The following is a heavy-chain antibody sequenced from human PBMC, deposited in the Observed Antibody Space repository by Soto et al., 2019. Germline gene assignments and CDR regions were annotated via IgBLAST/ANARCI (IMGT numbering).Heavy chain of an antibody. D-gene: IGHD6-6*01. Sequence: PGESLKISCKGAGYSFSNYWIGWVRQMPGKGLGWMGIIYPGDSDTRYSPSFQGQVTLSADKSISTAYLQWSSLKASDTAMYYCARHVGTPYSSSSNYFDYWGPGILVTVSS. J-gene: IGHJ4*02. CDR3: ARHVGTPYSSSSNYFDY. CDR1: GYSFSNYW. CDR2: IYPGDSDT. V-gene: IGHV5-51*01.